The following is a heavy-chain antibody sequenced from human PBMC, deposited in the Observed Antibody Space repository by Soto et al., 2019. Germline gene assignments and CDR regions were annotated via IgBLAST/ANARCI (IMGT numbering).Heavy chain of an antibody. J-gene: IGHJ4*02. D-gene: IGHD3-16*02. CDR2: INHSGST. CDR1: GGSFSGYY. Sequence: TLSLTCAVYGGSFSGYYWSWIRQPPGKGLEWIGEINHSGSTNYNPSLKSRVTISVDTSKNQFSLKLSSVTAADTAVYYCARGRGDYVWGSYRYRPHFDYWGQGTLVTVSS. V-gene: IGHV4-34*01. CDR3: ARGRGDYVWGSYRYRPHFDY.